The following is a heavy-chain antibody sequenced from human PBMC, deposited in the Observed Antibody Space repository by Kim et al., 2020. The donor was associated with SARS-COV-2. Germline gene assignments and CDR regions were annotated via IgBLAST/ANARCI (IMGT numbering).Heavy chain of an antibody. D-gene: IGHD2-2*01. CDR2: IYSGGST. J-gene: IGHJ4*02. CDR3: ARGKPSRYCSSTSCPLDY. CDR1: GFTVSSNY. V-gene: IGHV3-66*02. Sequence: GGSLRLSCAASGFTVSSNYMSWVRQAPGKGLEWVSVIYSGGSTYYADSVKGRFTISRDNSKNTLYLQMNSLRAEDTAVYYCARGKPSRYCSSTSCPLDYWGQGTLVTVSS.